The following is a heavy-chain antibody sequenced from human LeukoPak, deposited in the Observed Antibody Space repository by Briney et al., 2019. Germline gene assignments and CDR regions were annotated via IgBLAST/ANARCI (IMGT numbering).Heavy chain of an antibody. D-gene: IGHD3-22*01. CDR2: ISSSSSYI. J-gene: IGHJ4*02. CDR3: ARVTQEDYYDSSGYYYHY. CDR1: GFTFSSYS. Sequence: GGSLRLSCAASGFTFSSYSMNWVRQAPGKGLEWVSSISSSSSYIYYADSVKGRFTISRENAKNSLYLQMNSLRAEDTAVYYCARVTQEDYYDSSGYYYHYWGQGTLVTVSS. V-gene: IGHV3-21*01.